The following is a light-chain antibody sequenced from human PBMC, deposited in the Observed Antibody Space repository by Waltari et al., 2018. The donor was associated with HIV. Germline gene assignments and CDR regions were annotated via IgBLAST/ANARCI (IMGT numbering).Light chain of an antibody. J-gene: IGKJ1*01. V-gene: IGKV4-1*01. CDR3: QQYYSTPPT. CDR1: QSIFYSSRNANY. Sequence: LGERATINCKSSQSIFYSSRNANYLAWYQQKPGQSPKLLIYWASSRASGVPDRFSGSGSRTDFTLSISSLQSEDVAVYFCQQYYSTPPTFGQGTRVEIK. CDR2: WAS.